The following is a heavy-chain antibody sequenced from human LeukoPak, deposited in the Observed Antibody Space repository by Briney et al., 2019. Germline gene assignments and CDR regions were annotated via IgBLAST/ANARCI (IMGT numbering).Heavy chain of an antibody. CDR1: GFTFSSYS. V-gene: IGHV3-21*01. J-gene: IGHJ6*02. CDR3: ARDNDDFWSGYYTGCMDV. Sequence: GGSLRLSCAASGFTFSSYSMNWVRQAPGKGLEWVSSISSSSSYIYYADSVKGRFTISRDNAKNSLYLQMNSLRAEDTAVYYCARDNDDFWSGYYTGCMDVWGQGTTVTVSS. D-gene: IGHD3-3*01. CDR2: ISSSSSYI.